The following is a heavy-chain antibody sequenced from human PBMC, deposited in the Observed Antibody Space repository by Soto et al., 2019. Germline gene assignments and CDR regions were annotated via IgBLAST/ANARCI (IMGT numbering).Heavy chain of an antibody. D-gene: IGHD3-22*01. V-gene: IGHV4-30-4*01. CDR1: GRSISSGDFY. CDR3: ATNHLYDSSGSYSY. Sequence: PSETLSLPCTVSGRSISSGDFYWTWIRQPPAQGMERIRYIYYSGSTYYNPSLKSRVTIPVDTSKNQFCLKLRSVTDADTSVYYCATNHLYDSSGSYSYWGHGNLVTDTS. CDR2: IYYSGST. J-gene: IGHJ4*01.